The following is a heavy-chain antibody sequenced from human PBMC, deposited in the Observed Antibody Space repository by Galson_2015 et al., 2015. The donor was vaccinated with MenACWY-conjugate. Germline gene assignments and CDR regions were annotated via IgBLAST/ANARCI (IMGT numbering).Heavy chain of an antibody. CDR1: GFTFSTYW. CDR3: ARLGGNYRTTSHFDY. Sequence: SLRLSCAASGFTFSTYWMHWVRQAPGKGLVWVSRINSDGRSTSYADSVKGRFTTSRDNAKNTLYLQMNSLRAEDTAVYYCARLGGNYRTTSHFDYWGQGPLVTVSS. J-gene: IGHJ4*02. V-gene: IGHV3-74*01. CDR2: INSDGRST. D-gene: IGHD1-26*01.